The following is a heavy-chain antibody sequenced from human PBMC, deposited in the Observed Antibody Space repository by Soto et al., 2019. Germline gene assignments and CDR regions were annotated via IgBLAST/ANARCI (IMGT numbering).Heavy chain of an antibody. CDR1: GGTFSRYA. CDR3: ASPLPSVATHTYYAVDV. CDR2: IIILSGTA. J-gene: IGHJ6*02. Sequence: QVQLVQSGAEVKKPGSSVKVSCKASGGTFSRYAISWVRQAPGQGLEWMGGIIILSGTANYAQKFQGRVTITADESTSTAYMELSSLRSEDTAVYYCASPLPSVATHTYYAVDVWGQGTTVTVSS. V-gene: IGHV1-69*01. D-gene: IGHD2-2*01.